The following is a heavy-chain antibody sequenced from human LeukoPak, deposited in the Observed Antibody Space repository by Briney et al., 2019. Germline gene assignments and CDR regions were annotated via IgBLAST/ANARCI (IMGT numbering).Heavy chain of an antibody. J-gene: IGHJ5*02. CDR1: GDSVSSNSVT. CDR2: TYYRSTWYN. CDR3: ARRLTQYDCFDP. Sequence: SQTLSLTCALSGDSVSSNSVTWDWIRQSPSRGLEWLGRTYYRSTWYNDYAVSVRGRITVNPDTSKNQFSLHLNSVTPEDTAVYYCARRLTQYDCFDPWGQGILVTVSS. D-gene: IGHD2-2*01. V-gene: IGHV6-1*01.